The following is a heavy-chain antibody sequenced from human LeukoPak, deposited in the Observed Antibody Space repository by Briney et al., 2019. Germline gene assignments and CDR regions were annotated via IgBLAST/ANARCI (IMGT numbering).Heavy chain of an antibody. CDR3: ARGLTYYYGSETPH. CDR2: IYTSGST. V-gene: IGHV4-61*02. J-gene: IGHJ4*02. D-gene: IGHD3-10*01. CDR1: GGSISSGSYY. Sequence: SETLSLTCTVSGGSISSGSYYWSWIRQPAGKGLEWIGRIYTSGSTNYNPSLKSRVTISVDTSKNQFSLKLSSVTAADTAVYYCARGLTYYYGSETPHWGQGTLVTVSS.